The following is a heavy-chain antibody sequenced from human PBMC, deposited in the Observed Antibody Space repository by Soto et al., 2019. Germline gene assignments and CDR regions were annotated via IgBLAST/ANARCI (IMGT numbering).Heavy chain of an antibody. CDR1: GYTFTGYY. D-gene: IGHD6-13*01. Sequence: ASVKVSCKASGYTFTGYYMHWVRQAPGQGLEWMGWINPNSGGTNYAQKFQGWVTMTRDTSISKAYMELSRLRSDDTAVYYCARVRIAAAGTVYYYGMDVWGQGTTVTVSS. CDR2: INPNSGGT. J-gene: IGHJ6*02. CDR3: ARVRIAAAGTVYYYGMDV. V-gene: IGHV1-2*04.